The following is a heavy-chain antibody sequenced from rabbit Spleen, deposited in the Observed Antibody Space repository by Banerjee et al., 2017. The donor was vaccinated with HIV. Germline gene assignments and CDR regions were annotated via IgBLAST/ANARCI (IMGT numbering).Heavy chain of an antibody. CDR3: ARNTYGGGGWTTLNL. Sequence: QEQLVESGGDLVQPEGSLTLTCTASGFSFSSSYWICWVRQAPGKGLEWIACIYAGSSGFVGATYYATWAAGRFTISKTSSTTVTLQMTSLTAADTATYFCARNTYGGGGWTTLNLWGQGTLVTVS. CDR1: GFSFSSSYW. CDR2: IYAGSSGFVGAT. D-gene: IGHD8-1*01. J-gene: IGHJ4*01. V-gene: IGHV1S45*01.